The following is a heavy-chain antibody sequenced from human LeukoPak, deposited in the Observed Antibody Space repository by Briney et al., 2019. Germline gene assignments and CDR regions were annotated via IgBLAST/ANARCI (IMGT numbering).Heavy chain of an antibody. Sequence: PGGSLSLSCVASGFTFTSYAMSWVRQAPGKGLEWVSVISGSGGSTYYADSVKGRFTISRDNSKNTLYLQMNSLRAEDTAVYYCAKGVLRYFDYWGQGTLVAVSS. V-gene: IGHV3-23*01. CDR3: AKGVLRYFDY. D-gene: IGHD3-9*01. J-gene: IGHJ4*02. CDR1: GFTFTSYA. CDR2: ISGSGGST.